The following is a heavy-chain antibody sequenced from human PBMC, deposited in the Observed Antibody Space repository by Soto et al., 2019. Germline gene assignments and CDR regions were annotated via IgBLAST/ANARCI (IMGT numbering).Heavy chain of an antibody. V-gene: IGHV4-34*01. CDR2: INHSGST. D-gene: IGHD2-2*01. CDR1: GGSFSGYY. CDR3: AGGGGVPAANYFDY. Sequence: SETLSLTCAVYGGSFSGYYWSWIRQPPGKGLEWIGEINHSGSTNYNPSLKSRVTISVDTSKNQFSLKLSSVTAADTAVYYCAGGGGVPAANYFDYWGQGTLVTGSS. J-gene: IGHJ4*02.